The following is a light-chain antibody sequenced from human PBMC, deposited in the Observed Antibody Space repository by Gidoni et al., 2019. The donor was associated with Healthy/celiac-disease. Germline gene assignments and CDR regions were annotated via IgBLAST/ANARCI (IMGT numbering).Light chain of an antibody. J-gene: IGKJ1*01. CDR2: DAS. V-gene: IGKV1-5*01. CDR3: QQYNSYSWT. Sequence: DIQMTQSPSTLSASVGDSVTITCRARQSISRWLACYQQKPGKAPKLLIYDASSLESGVPSRFSGSGSGTEFTLTISSLQPDDFATYYCQQYNSYSWTFGQGTKVEIK. CDR1: QSISRW.